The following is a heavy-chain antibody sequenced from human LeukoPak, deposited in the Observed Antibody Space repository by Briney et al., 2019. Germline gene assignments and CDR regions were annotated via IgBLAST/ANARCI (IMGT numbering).Heavy chain of an antibody. CDR1: GGSISSGSYY. CDR3: ARVYGDSTGVDY. V-gene: IGHV4-61*02. D-gene: IGHD4-17*01. J-gene: IGHJ4*02. CDR2: IYTSGST. Sequence: LSETLSLTCTVSGGSISSGSYYWSWIRQPAGKGLEWIGRIYTSGSTNYNPSLKSRVTTSVDTSKNQFSLKLSSVTAADTAVYYCARVYGDSTGVDYWGQGTLVTVSS.